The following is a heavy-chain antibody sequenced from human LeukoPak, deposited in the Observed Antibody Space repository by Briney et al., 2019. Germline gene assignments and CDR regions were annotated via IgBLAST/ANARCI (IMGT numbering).Heavy chain of an antibody. CDR2: INHSGST. J-gene: IGHJ6*03. CDR1: GGSFSGYY. CDR3: ARTLYYYDSSGYWLGYYYMDV. D-gene: IGHD3-22*01. V-gene: IGHV4-34*01. Sequence: PSETLSLTCAVYGGSFSGYYWSWIRQPPGKGLEWIGEINHSGSTNYNPSLKSRVTISVDTSKNQFSLKLSSVTAADTAVYYCARTLYYYDSSGYWLGYYYMDVWGKGTTVTISS.